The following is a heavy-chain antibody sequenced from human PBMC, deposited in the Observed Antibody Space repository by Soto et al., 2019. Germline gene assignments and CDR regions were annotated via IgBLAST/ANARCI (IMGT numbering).Heavy chain of an antibody. J-gene: IGHJ5*02. CDR1: GGSISSYY. V-gene: IGHV4-59*01. CDR2: IYYSGST. CDR3: ARGDRYYDSSGYYRTENWFDP. D-gene: IGHD3-22*01. Sequence: SSETLSLTCTVSGGSISSYYWSWIRQPPGKGLEWIGYIYYSGSTNYNPSLKSRVTISVDTSKNQFSLKLSSVTAADTAVYYCARGDRYYDSSGYYRTENWFDPWGQGTLVTVSS.